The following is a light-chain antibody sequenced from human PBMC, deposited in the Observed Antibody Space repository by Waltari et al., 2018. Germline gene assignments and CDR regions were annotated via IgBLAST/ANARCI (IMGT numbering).Light chain of an antibody. CDR3: SSYAGSDTYIL. J-gene: IGLJ2*01. CDR2: SVT. Sequence: QSALTQPRLVSGAPGQSVTISCTGTSGDGGGYYSIPCYQQYPGKAPKLLIYSVTRRPSGVPDRFSGSRSGNTASLTISGLQPEDEADYYCSSYAGSDTYILFGGGTKLTVL. V-gene: IGLV2-11*01. CDR1: SGDGGGYYS.